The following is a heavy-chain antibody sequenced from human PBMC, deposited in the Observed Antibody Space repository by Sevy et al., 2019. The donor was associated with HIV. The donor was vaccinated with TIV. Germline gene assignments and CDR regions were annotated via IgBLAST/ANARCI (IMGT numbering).Heavy chain of an antibody. CDR1: GFTFSDHY. D-gene: IGHD6-13*01. CDR3: ATHAGIAAAGRVFDY. V-gene: IGHV3-72*01. CDR2: TRNKADSYTT. Sequence: GGSLRLSCAASGFTFSDHYMEWVRQAPGKGLEWVGRTRNKADSYTTEYAASVRGRFTNSRDESKNSLYLQMNSLKTVETAVYYCATHAGIAAAGRVFDYWGQGTLVTVSS. J-gene: IGHJ4*02.